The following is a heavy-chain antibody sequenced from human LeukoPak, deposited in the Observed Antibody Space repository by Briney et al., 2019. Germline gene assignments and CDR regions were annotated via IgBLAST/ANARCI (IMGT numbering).Heavy chain of an antibody. J-gene: IGHJ4*02. Sequence: SETLSLTCTVSGGSISNSSYYWGWIRQPPGKGLEWIGSIYYSGSTYYNPSLKSRVTISVDTSKNQFSLKLSSVTAADTAVYYCARMRTIFDYWGQGTLVTVSS. V-gene: IGHV4-39*01. D-gene: IGHD4/OR15-4a*01. CDR3: ARMRTIFDY. CDR2: IYYSGST. CDR1: GGSISNSSYY.